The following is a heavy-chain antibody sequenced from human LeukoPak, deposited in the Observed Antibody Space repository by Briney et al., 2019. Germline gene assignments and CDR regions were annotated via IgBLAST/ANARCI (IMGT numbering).Heavy chain of an antibody. CDR1: GYTFTSYD. J-gene: IGHJ5*02. V-gene: IGHV1-8*01. CDR3: ARVSYYYGSGSYYKGNWFDP. D-gene: IGHD3-10*01. CDR2: MNPNSGNT. Sequence: ASVKVSCNASGYTFTSYDINWVRQATGQGLEWMGWMNPNSGNTGYAQKFQGRVTMTRNTSISTAYMELSSLRSEDTAVYYCARVSYYYGSGSYYKGNWFDPWGQGTLVTVSS.